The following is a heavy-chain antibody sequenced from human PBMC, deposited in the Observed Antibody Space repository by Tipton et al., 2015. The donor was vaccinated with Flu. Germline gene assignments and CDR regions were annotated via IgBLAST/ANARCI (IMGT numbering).Heavy chain of an antibody. CDR3: ARTGYSSSWLYFQH. J-gene: IGHJ1*01. Sequence: TLSLTCTVSGGSVTSSYWSWIRQPAGKGLEWIGEINHSGSTNYNPSLKSRVTISVDTSKNQFSLKLSSVTAADTAVYYCARTGYSSSWLYFQHWGQGTLVTVSS. V-gene: IGHV4-34*01. CDR1: GGSVTSSY. D-gene: IGHD6-13*01. CDR2: INHSGST.